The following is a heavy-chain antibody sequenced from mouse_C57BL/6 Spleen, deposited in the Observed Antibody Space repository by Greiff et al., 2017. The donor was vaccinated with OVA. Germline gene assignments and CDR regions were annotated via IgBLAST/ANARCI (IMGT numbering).Heavy chain of an antibody. Sequence: EVQGVESGGGLVQPGGSLSLSCAASGFTFTAYYMSWVRQPPGKALEWLGFIRNKANGYTTEYSASVKGRFTISRDNSQSILYLQMNALRAEDSATYYCARYGTTEGFAYWGQGTLVTVSA. J-gene: IGHJ3*01. D-gene: IGHD1-1*01. CDR3: ARYGTTEGFAY. CDR1: GFTFTAYY. CDR2: IRNKANGYTT. V-gene: IGHV7-3*01.